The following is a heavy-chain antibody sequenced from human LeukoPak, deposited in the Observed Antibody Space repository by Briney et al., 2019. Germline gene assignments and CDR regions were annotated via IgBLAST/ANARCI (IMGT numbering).Heavy chain of an antibody. Sequence: ASVKVSCKASGYTFTGYYIHWVRQAPGHGLEWMGWINPKSGGTNYAQKFQGRVTMTRDTSITTAYMELSRLRSDDTAVYYCARVELAPYYFDSWGQGTLVTVSS. D-gene: IGHD2-21*01. CDR2: INPKSGGT. CDR1: GYTFTGYY. CDR3: ARVELAPYYFDS. J-gene: IGHJ4*02. V-gene: IGHV1-2*02.